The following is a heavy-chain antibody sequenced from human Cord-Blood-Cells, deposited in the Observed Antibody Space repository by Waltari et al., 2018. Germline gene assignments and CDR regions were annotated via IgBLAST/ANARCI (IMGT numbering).Heavy chain of an antibody. Sequence: QVQLVQSGAEVKKPGASVKVSCKASGYPFTAYYMPWVRQAPGQGLEWMGWINPNSGGTNYAQKFQGRVTMTRDTSISTAYMELSRLRSDDTAVYYCARVWKLGRYDAFDIWGQGTMVTVSS. CDR2: INPNSGGT. J-gene: IGHJ3*02. CDR3: ARVWKLGRYDAFDI. CDR1: GYPFTAYY. V-gene: IGHV1-2*02. D-gene: IGHD7-27*01.